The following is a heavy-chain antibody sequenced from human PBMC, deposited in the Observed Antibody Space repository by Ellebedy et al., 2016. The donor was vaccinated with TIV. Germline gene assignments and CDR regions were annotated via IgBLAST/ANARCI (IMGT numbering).Heavy chain of an antibody. J-gene: IGHJ4*02. D-gene: IGHD3-16*01. CDR1: GYIFTAYS. Sequence: ASVKVSXXASGYIFTAYSMHWVRQAPGQGLEWMGWINPNTGDTNYAQKFQGRVTMTRDTSMRTAYMELTSLTPDDTAMYYCAPATYTYDYWGQGTLVTVSS. V-gene: IGHV1-2*02. CDR3: APATYTYDY. CDR2: INPNTGDT.